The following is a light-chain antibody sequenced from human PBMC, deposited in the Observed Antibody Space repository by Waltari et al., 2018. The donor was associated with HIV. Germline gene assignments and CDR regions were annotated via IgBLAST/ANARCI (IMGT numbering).Light chain of an antibody. CDR3: QVWDRGYKEAV. CDR1: NIGRNR. J-gene: IGLJ2*01. V-gene: IGLV3-21*02. CDR2: DDV. Sequence: SYVLTQAPSISVAPGQTATISCGNIGRNRVQWYPQKPGRAPLLVVLDDVDRSFGIPARFSGARSGERATLTISGVEAGDEADYYCQVWDRGYKEAVFGGGT.